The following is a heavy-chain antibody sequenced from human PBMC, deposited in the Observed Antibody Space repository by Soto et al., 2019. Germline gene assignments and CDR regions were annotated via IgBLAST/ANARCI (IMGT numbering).Heavy chain of an antibody. CDR2: INPNSGGT. Sequence: QVQLVQSGAEVKKPGASVKVSCKASGYTFTGYYMHWVRQAPGQGLEWMGWINPNSGGTNYAQKFQGWVTMTRDTSVSTADTELRRVGSDGTALYYCARVAHDRGVCGGNCSYSYGMDVWGQGTTVTVSS. D-gene: IGHD2-21*02. J-gene: IGHJ6*02. CDR3: ARVAHDRGVCGGNCSYSYGMDV. V-gene: IGHV1-2*04. CDR1: GYTFTGYY.